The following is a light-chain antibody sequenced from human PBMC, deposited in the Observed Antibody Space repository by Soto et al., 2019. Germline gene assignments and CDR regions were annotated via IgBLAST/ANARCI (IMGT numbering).Light chain of an antibody. CDR3: QQYNSYPIT. Sequence: DIQMTQSPSTLSASVGDRVTITCRASQSISSWLAWYQQKPGKALKLLIYKASSLESGVPSRFSGRGSGTEFTLTISSLQPDDFATYYCQQYNSYPITFGQGTRLEIK. CDR1: QSISSW. CDR2: KAS. J-gene: IGKJ5*01. V-gene: IGKV1-5*03.